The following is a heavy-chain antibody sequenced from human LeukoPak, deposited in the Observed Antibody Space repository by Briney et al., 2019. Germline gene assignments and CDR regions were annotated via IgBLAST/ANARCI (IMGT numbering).Heavy chain of an antibody. V-gene: IGHV3-23*01. CDR1: GFTFSSYA. Sequence: PGGSLRLSCAASGFTFSSYAMSWVRQAPGKGLEWVSAISGSGGSTYYADSVKGRFTISRDNSKNTLYLQMNSLRAEDTAVYYCAKGYYDSSGSEYFQHWGQAPWSPSPQ. CDR2: ISGSGGST. J-gene: IGHJ1*01. D-gene: IGHD3-22*01. CDR3: AKGYYDSSGSEYFQH.